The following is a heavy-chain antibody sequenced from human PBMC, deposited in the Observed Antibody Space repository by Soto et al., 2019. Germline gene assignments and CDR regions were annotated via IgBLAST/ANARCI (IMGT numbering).Heavy chain of an antibody. CDR2: ISYDGSNK. D-gene: IGHD1-26*01. V-gene: IGHV3-30-3*01. J-gene: IGHJ6*02. CDR3: AIDVESGISQYFSYQFGMAV. CDR1: GFTFSSYA. Sequence: QVQLVESGAGVVQPGRSLRLSCAASGFTFSSYAMHWVRQAPGKGLAWVAVISYDGSNKYYAGSVKGRFTISRDNSKNTLYPQMNSLRGEDTAVYDCAIDVESGISQYFSYQFGMAVWRQGPTVTVSS.